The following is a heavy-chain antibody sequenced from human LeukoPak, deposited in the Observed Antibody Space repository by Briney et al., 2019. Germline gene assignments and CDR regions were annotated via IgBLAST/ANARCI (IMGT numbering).Heavy chain of an antibody. V-gene: IGHV3-23*01. D-gene: IGHD5-18*01. Sequence: GGSLRLSCAASGFTFSSYAMSWVRQAPGKGLEWVSGLSGSISRTSYAESVKGRFTISRDNSKNTLYLQMNSLRVEDTAVYYCAKADTGYSYGFDFDYWGQGTLVTVSS. CDR1: GFTFSSYA. CDR3: AKADTGYSYGFDFDY. J-gene: IGHJ4*02. CDR2: LSGSISRT.